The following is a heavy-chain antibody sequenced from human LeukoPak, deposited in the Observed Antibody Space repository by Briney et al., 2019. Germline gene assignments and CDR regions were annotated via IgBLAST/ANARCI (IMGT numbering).Heavy chain of an antibody. J-gene: IGHJ4*02. V-gene: IGHV3-48*01. Sequence: GGSLRLSCAASGITFGYYSMNWVRQAPGKGLEWISYISSSSSIIYNADSVKGRFTISRDNARNSLYLQMNSLRAEDTAVYYCAKGGAVPGKDYWGQGTLVTVSS. D-gene: IGHD6-19*01. CDR3: AKGGAVPGKDY. CDR2: ISSSSSII. CDR1: GITFGYYS.